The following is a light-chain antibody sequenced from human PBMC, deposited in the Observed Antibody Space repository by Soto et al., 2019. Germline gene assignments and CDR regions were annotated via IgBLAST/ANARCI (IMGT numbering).Light chain of an antibody. CDR2: GAS. CDR1: QSVSSTY. Sequence: ESVLTQSPGTLSLSPGERATLSCGTSQSVSSTYLAWYQHKPGQAPRLLIYGASNRATGIPDRFSGSGSGTDFTLTISRLEPEDFAVYYCQQYGSPPLMYTFGQGTKLEI. J-gene: IGKJ2*01. V-gene: IGKV3-20*01. CDR3: QQYGSPPLMYT.